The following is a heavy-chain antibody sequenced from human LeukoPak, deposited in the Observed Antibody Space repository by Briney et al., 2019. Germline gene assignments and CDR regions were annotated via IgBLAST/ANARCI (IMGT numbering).Heavy chain of an antibody. V-gene: IGHV4-34*01. CDR3: ARGLEGYYDSSGYPPGTVSYGMDV. D-gene: IGHD3-22*01. J-gene: IGHJ6*02. Sequence: PSETLSLTCTVSGGSISSYYWSWIRQPPGKGLEWIGEINHSGSTNYNPSLESRVTISVDTSKNQFSLKLSSVTAADTAVYYCARGLEGYYDSSGYPPGTVSYGMDVWGQGTTVTVSS. CDR2: INHSGST. CDR1: GGSISSYY.